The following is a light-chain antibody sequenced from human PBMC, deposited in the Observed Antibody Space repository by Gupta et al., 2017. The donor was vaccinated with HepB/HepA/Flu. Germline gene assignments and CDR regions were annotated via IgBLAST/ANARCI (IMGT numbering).Light chain of an antibody. CDR2: SNN. V-gene: IGLV1-44*01. CDR3: AESEDSLNGWV. CDR1: SSNIGTNT. J-gene: IGLJ3*02. Sequence: QSVLTQSPSASGTPGQRVTISCSGSSSNIGTNTVNWYQQLTGTAPKVLIYSNNQRPSGVPDRFSGSKSGTSASLAISGLQSEDEADYYCAESEDSLNGWVFGGGTKVTVL.